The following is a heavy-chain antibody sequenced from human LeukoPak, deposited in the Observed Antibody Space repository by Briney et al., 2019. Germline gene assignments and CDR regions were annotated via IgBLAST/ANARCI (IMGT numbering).Heavy chain of an antibody. J-gene: IGHJ3*02. Sequence: GGALRLSCAASGFTFSSYAMSWVRQAPGKGLEWVSAISGSGGSTYYADSVKGRFTISRDNSKNTLYLQMNSPRAEDTAVYYCASGIVATREDAFDIWGQGTMVTVSS. CDR2: ISGSGGST. CDR1: GFTFSSYA. D-gene: IGHD5-12*01. CDR3: ASGIVATREDAFDI. V-gene: IGHV3-23*01.